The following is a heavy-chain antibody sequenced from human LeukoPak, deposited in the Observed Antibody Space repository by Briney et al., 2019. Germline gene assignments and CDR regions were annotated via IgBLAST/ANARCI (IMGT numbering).Heavy chain of an antibody. Sequence: SETPSLTCTVSGGSISSSSYYWGWIRQPPGKGLEWIGSIYYSGSTNYNPSLKSRVTISVDTSKNQFSLKLSSVTAADTAVYYCARARTIFGVVIIPDYFDYWGQGTLVTVSS. J-gene: IGHJ4*02. CDR3: ARARTIFGVVIIPDYFDY. D-gene: IGHD3-3*01. CDR1: GGSISSSSYY. V-gene: IGHV4-39*07. CDR2: IYYSGST.